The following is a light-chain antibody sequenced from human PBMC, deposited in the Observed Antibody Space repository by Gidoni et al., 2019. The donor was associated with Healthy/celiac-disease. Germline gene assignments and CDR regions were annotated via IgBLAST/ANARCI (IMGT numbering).Light chain of an antibody. CDR1: SSDVGGYNY. CDR3: SSYTSSSMVV. Sequence: LTQPASVSGSPGQSITISCTGTSSDVGGYNYVSWYQQHPGKAPKLMIYEVSNRPSGVSNRFSGSKSGNTASLTISGLQAEDEADYYCSSYTSSSMVVFGGGTKLTVL. CDR2: EVS. V-gene: IGLV2-14*01. J-gene: IGLJ2*01.